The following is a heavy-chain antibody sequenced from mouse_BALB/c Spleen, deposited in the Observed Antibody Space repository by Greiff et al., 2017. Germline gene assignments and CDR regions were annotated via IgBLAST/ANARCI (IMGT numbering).Heavy chain of an antibody. V-gene: IGHV2-6-7*01. D-gene: IGHD2-14*01. J-gene: IGHJ2*01. CDR2: IWGDGST. CDR1: GFSLTGYG. Sequence: VQLQQSGPGLVAPSQSLSITCTVSGFSLTGYGVNWVRQPPGKGLEWLGMIWGDGSTDYNSALKSRLSISEDNSKSQVFLKMNSLQTDDTARYYCARGGRYDVGYFDYWGQGTTLTVSS. CDR3: ARGGRYDVGYFDY.